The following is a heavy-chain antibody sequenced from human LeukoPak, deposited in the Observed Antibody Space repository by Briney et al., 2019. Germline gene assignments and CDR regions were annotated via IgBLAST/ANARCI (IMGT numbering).Heavy chain of an antibody. CDR2: IYYSGST. V-gene: IGHV4-39*01. D-gene: IGHD2-2*01. J-gene: IGHJ6*03. Sequence: SETLSLTCTVSGGSISSRSYYWGWIRQPPGKGLEWIGSIYYSGSTYYNPSLQSRVTISVDTSKNQFSLKLNSVTAADTAVYYCARAIPYYMDVWGKGTTVTVSS. CDR1: GGSISSRSYY. CDR3: ARAIPYYMDV.